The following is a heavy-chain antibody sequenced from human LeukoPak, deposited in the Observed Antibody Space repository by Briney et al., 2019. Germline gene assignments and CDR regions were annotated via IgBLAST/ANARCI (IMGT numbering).Heavy chain of an antibody. D-gene: IGHD3-10*01. CDR2: IWHDGSHK. CDR3: ARGVGSGSYSPDY. Sequence: GGSLRLSCAASGFAFNTYAMHWVRQAPGQGLEWVALIWHDGSHKFYSNSVRGQFTISRDNSKNTVSLQMNNLRPEDTAVYYCARGVGSGSYSPDYWGQGTLVTVSS. CDR1: GFAFNTYA. V-gene: IGHV3-33*01. J-gene: IGHJ4*02.